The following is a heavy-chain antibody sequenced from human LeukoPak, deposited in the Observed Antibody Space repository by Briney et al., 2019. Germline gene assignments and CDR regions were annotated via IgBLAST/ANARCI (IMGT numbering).Heavy chain of an antibody. D-gene: IGHD2-15*01. CDR3: AGRDLVVVVAANYYYMDV. J-gene: IGHJ6*03. Sequence: GASVKVSCKASGYTFTSYYMHWVRQAPGQGLEWMGWINPNSGGTNYAQKFQGRVTMTRDTSISTAYMELSRLRSDDTAVYYCAGRDLVVVVAANYYYMDVWGKGTTVTVSS. V-gene: IGHV1-2*02. CDR2: INPNSGGT. CDR1: GYTFTSYY.